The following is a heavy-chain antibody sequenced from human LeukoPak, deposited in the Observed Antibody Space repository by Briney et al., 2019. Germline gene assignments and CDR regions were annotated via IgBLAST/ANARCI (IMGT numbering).Heavy chain of an antibody. D-gene: IGHD1-14*01. CDR1: GFRFSSYE. J-gene: IGHJ4*02. Sequence: PGGSLRLSCAAFGFRFSSYEMNWVRQAPGRGLEWVSYIGNTGRTIYYVDSVKGRFTVSRDNAKNSLYLQMNSLRAEDTAIYYCVRGDRYFFDYWGQGTLVTVSS. CDR2: IGNTGRTI. CDR3: VRGDRYFFDY. V-gene: IGHV3-48*03.